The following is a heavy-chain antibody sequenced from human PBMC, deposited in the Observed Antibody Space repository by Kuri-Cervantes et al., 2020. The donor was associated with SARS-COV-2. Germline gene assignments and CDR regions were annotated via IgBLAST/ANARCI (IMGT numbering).Heavy chain of an antibody. D-gene: IGHD2-21*01. CDR2: ISHDGKNK. CDR3: AKDRVGVQDF. J-gene: IGHJ4*02. CDR1: GFTFSSYW. Sequence: GESLKISCAASGFTFSSYWMHWVRQAPGKGLEWVAVISHDGKNKKCIASGKGRFTISRDNSQNTLYLHMKSLRSEDTAMHYCAKDRVGVQDFWGQGTLVTVSS. V-gene: IGHV3-30*18.